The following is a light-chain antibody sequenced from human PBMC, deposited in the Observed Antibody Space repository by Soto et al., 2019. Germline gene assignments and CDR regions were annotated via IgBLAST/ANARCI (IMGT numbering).Light chain of an antibody. V-gene: IGLV1-40*01. CDR1: SSNIGAGYD. CDR3: QSYDSSLSGYVV. J-gene: IGLJ2*01. Sequence: QSVLTQSPSVSGAPGQRVTLSCTGSSSNIGAGYDVHWYQQLPGTAPKLLIYGNSNRPSGVPDRFSGSKSGTSASLAITGLQAEDEADYCCQSYDSSLSGYVVFGGGTKLTVL. CDR2: GNS.